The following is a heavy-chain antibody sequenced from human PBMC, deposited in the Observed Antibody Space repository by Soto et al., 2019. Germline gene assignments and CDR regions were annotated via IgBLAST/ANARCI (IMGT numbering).Heavy chain of an antibody. CDR1: GGSFSTYA. V-gene: IGHV1-69*06. J-gene: IGHJ6*02. CDR2: IIPIFGTP. Sequence: SVKVSCKASGGSFSTYAISWVRQAPGQGLEWMGGIIPIFGTPNYAQKFQGRVTITADRSTSTAYLELNSLRSEDTAVYYCAAPRTDGYKVPDPSTYYYYGLDVWGQGTTVTISS. CDR3: AAPRTDGYKVPDPSTYYYYGLDV. D-gene: IGHD5-12*01.